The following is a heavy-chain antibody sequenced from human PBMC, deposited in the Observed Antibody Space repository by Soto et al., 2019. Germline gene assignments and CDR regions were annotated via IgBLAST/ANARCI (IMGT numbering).Heavy chain of an antibody. Sequence: SETLCLTCTVAGGSISSGGYCWSWLRKHPGKGLEWIGYIYYSGSTYYNPSLKSRVTISVDTSKNQFSLKLSSVTAADTAVYYCARAHYDLSATRRANWFDSWGQGTLVTVSS. CDR2: IYYSGST. V-gene: IGHV4-31*03. J-gene: IGHJ5*01. D-gene: IGHD3-22*01. CDR3: ARAHYDLSATRRANWFDS. CDR1: GGSISSGGYC.